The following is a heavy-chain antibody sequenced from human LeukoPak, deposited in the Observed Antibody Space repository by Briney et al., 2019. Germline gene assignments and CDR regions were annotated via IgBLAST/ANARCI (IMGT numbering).Heavy chain of an antibody. V-gene: IGHV3-30*18. CDR2: ISYDGSNK. CDR3: AKSQRRLALDY. J-gene: IGHJ4*02. CDR1: GFTLSSYG. D-gene: IGHD6-19*01. Sequence: PARSLKLSCVASGFTLSSYGMHWVSQVPGKGLQWVAVISYDGSNKYYADSVKGRFTISRDNSKNTLYLQMNSLRAEDTAVYYCAKSQRRLALDYWGQGTLVTVSS.